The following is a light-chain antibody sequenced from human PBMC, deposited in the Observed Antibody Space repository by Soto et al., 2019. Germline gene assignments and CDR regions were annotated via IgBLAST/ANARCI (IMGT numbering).Light chain of an antibody. CDR1: NSDIGSYNF. CDR2: EGS. J-gene: IGLJ1*01. CDR3: CSYAGDTTYG. Sequence: QSALTQPASVSGSPGQSITISCTGSNSDIGSYNFVSWYQQYPGKAPKLIIYEGSKRPSGVSLRFSGSKADNTASLTISGLLAEDEADYYCCSYAGDTTYGFGSGTKLTFL. V-gene: IGLV2-23*01.